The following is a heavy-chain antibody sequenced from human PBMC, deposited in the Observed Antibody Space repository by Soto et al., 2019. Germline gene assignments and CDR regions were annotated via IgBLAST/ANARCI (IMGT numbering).Heavy chain of an antibody. V-gene: IGHV2-5*02. CDR3: AHRRLTSIAVAGTDNWFDP. CDR2: IYWDDDK. Sequence: GSGPTLVNPTQTLTLTCTFSGFSLSTSGVGVGWIRQPPGRALEWLALIYWDDDKRYSPSLKSRLTITKDTSKNQVVLTMTNMDPVDTATYYCAHRRLTSIAVAGTDNWFDPRGQGTLVTVSS. CDR1: GFSLSTSGVG. D-gene: IGHD6-19*01. J-gene: IGHJ5*02.